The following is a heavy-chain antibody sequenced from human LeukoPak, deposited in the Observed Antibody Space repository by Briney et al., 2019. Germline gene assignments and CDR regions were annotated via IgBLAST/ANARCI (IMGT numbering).Heavy chain of an antibody. Sequence: GASVKVSCKASGYTFTSYDINWVRQATGQGLEWMGWMNPNSGSTGYAQKFQGRVTMTRDTSTSTVYMELSSLRSEDTAVYYCARTGLPVVPAAMSFVGGGYYYYGMDVWGQGTTVTVSS. J-gene: IGHJ6*02. CDR1: GYTFTSYD. CDR2: MNPNSGST. D-gene: IGHD2-2*01. V-gene: IGHV1-8*01. CDR3: ARTGLPVVPAAMSFVGGGYYYYGMDV.